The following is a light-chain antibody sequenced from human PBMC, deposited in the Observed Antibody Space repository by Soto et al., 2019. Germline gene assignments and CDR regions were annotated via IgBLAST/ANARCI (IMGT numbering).Light chain of an antibody. V-gene: IGKV3-20*01. CDR1: QSVTSTY. CDR2: GAS. Sequence: EIVLTQSPGTLSLSPGESATLSCRASQSVTSTYLAWYQQKPGQAPRLLIYGASSRATGVPDRISGSGSGTDFTITIGSLEAEDFGVYFCQQYGGSPQFTFGPGTRV. CDR3: QQYGGSPQFT. J-gene: IGKJ3*01.